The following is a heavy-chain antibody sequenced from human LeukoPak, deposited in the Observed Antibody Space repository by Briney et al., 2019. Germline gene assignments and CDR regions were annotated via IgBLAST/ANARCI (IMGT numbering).Heavy chain of an antibody. Sequence: SETLSLTCTVSGGSISSYYWSWIRQPPGKGLEWIGYIYYSGSTNYNPSLKSRVTISVDTSKNQFSLKLSSVTAADTAVYYCARVLGYYGSGSYLGKDYWGQGTLVTVSS. CDR3: ARVLGYYGSGSYLGKDY. V-gene: IGHV4-59*01. CDR2: IYYSGST. D-gene: IGHD3-10*01. J-gene: IGHJ4*02. CDR1: GGSISSYY.